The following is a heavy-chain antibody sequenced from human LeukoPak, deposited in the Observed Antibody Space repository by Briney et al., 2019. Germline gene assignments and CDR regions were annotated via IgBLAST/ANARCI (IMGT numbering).Heavy chain of an antibody. J-gene: IGHJ4*02. CDR2: IFYTGST. V-gene: IGHV4-59*01. D-gene: IGHD1-7*01. CDR1: DGSINSYY. CDR3: AREGTTYYFDY. Sequence: SETLSLTCSVSDGSINSYYWSWIRQPPGKGLEWIGYIFYTGSTNYNPSLKSRVTISVDTSKNQFSLKVKSVTAADTAVYYCAREGTTYYFDYWGQGTLVTVSS.